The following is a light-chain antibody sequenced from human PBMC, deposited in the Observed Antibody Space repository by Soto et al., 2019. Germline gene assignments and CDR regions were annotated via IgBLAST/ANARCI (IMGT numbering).Light chain of an antibody. J-gene: IGKJ3*01. CDR3: QQSYSSPRT. CDR1: QSIRSY. V-gene: IGKV1-39*01. Sequence: DIQMTQSPSSLSASVGDRVTITCRASQSIRSYLNWYQQKPGKAPKLLIYAATSLQSGVPSRFSGSGSGTDFTLTISSLQPEDFATYYCQQSYSSPRTFGPGTKVDLK. CDR2: AAT.